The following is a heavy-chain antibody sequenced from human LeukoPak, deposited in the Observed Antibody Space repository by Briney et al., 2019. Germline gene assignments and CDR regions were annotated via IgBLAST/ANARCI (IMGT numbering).Heavy chain of an antibody. Sequence: SETLSLTCTVSGGSITSSSYYWGWIRQPPGKGLKWIGDIYYSGSAYYNPSLKRRVTISVDTAKNQFSLKLSSVTAADTAVYFCARRGGYNFDYGDWGQGTLVTVSS. D-gene: IGHD5-18*01. CDR1: GGSITSSSYY. CDR2: IYYSGSA. J-gene: IGHJ4*02. V-gene: IGHV4-39*01. CDR3: ARRGGYNFDYGD.